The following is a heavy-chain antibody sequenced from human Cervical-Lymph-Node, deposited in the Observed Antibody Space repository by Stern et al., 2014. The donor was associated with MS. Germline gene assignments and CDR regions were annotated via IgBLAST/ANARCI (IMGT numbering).Heavy chain of an antibody. CDR2: IYYTGRT. Sequence: QVQLQESGPGLVKPSETLSLTCTVSGGRFSNFCWSWIRKSPGKGLEWIGYIYYTGRTNYNPSLKSRVTLSADTSKNRFSLTLNSVTGADTAVYYCVGGVLGSMEWILPDAFDFWGQGTLVAVSS. V-gene: IGHV4-59*01. J-gene: IGHJ3*01. CDR1: GGRFSNFC. D-gene: IGHD3-3*01. CDR3: VGGVLGSMEWILPDAFDF.